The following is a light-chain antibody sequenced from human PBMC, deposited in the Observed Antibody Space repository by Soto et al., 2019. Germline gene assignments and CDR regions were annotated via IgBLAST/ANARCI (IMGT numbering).Light chain of an antibody. CDR1: QSVSNN. V-gene: IGKV3D-15*01. J-gene: IGKJ4*01. Sequence: EIVLTQSPGTLSLSPGEIATVSCRASQSVSNNYLARYQQKPGQAPRLLIYGASNRATGIPDRFSGSGSGTEFTLTISSLQSEDFAVYYCQQYNNWPLTFGGGTKV. CDR3: QQYNNWPLT. CDR2: GAS.